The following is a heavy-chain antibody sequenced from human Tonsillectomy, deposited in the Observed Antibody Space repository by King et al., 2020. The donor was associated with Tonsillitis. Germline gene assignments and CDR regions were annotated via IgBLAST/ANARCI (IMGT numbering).Heavy chain of an antibody. Sequence: VQLVESGGGVVQPGRSLRLSCAASGFTFSSYGMHWVRQAPGKGLKWVAVISYDGSNKYYADSVKGRFTISRDNSKNTLYLQMNSLRAEDTAVYYCARDNGYFDYWGQGTLVTVSS. CDR2: ISYDGSNK. CDR1: GFTFSSYG. V-gene: IGHV3-30*19. CDR3: ARDNGYFDY. J-gene: IGHJ4*02.